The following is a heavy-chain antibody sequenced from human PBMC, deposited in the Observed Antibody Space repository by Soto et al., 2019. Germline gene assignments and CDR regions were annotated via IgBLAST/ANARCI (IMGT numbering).Heavy chain of an antibody. CDR3: ARVKRSTSRLDP. CDR2: VYYSGST. Sequence: QVQLQESGPGLVKPSETLSLTCSVSGDSVSSGAYYWSWIRQPPGKGLEWIGYVYYSGSTSYNPSPETGATISVHPSKNQCSLKLTSVTPADTALYYCARVKRSTSRLDPWGQGTLVTVSS. V-gene: IGHV4-61*08. CDR1: GDSVSSGAYY. J-gene: IGHJ5*02. D-gene: IGHD1-26*01.